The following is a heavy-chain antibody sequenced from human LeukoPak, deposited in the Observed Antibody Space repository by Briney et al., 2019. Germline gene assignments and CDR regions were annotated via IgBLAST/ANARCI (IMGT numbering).Heavy chain of an antibody. CDR2: IRQDESER. Sequence: GGSLRLSCEGSGFSFSSYWMTWVRQPPGKGPEWVANIRQDESERYSADSVKGRFTISRDNAKNSLYLQMNSLRAEDTAVYYCARVGINDAFDIWGQGTMVTVSS. J-gene: IGHJ3*02. D-gene: IGHD1-1*01. V-gene: IGHV3-7*01. CDR1: GFSFSSYW. CDR3: ARVGINDAFDI.